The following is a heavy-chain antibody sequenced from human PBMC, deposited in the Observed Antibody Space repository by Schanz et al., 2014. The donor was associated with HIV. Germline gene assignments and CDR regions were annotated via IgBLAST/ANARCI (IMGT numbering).Heavy chain of an antibody. V-gene: IGHV3-30*18. CDR3: AKSGNGRSLDF. CDR2: IWYDGSNK. CDR1: GFTLSNSA. J-gene: IGHJ4*02. D-gene: IGHD3-10*01. Sequence: QVQMVESGGGVVQPGRSLRLSCAASGFTLSNSAMHWVRQAPGKGLEWVAVIWYDGSNKYYADSVKGRFTISRDNSKNTLYLQMNSLRAEDTAVFYCAKSGNGRSLDFWGQGTLLTVSS.